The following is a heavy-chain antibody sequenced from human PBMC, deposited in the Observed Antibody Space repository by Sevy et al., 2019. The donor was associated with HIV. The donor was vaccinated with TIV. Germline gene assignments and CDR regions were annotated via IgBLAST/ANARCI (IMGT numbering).Heavy chain of an antibody. D-gene: IGHD2-2*01. Sequence: GESLKISCKGSGYSFTSYWISWVRQMPGKGLEWMGRIDPSDSYTNYSPSFQGHVTISANKSISTAYLQWSSLKASDTAMYYCARQSIIYCSSTSCPNYYYYYMDVWGKGTTVTVSS. V-gene: IGHV5-10-1*01. CDR3: ARQSIIYCSSTSCPNYYYYYMDV. J-gene: IGHJ6*03. CDR1: GYSFTSYW. CDR2: IDPSDSYT.